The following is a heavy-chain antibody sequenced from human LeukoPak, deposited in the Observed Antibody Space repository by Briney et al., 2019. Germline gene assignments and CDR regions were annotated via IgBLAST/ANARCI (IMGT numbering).Heavy chain of an antibody. CDR1: GFTFTDTY. D-gene: IGHD2-2*01. V-gene: IGHV3-11*04. CDR3: AREYCSSTSCSLVDF. Sequence: GGSLRLSCAVSGFTFTDTYMTWIRQAPGKGLESLSYISPSGTDISYADSVKGRFTISRDNAKNLLYLQMNSLRAEDTAVYYCAREYCSSTSCSLVDFWGQGTLVTVSS. CDR2: ISPSGTDI. J-gene: IGHJ4*02.